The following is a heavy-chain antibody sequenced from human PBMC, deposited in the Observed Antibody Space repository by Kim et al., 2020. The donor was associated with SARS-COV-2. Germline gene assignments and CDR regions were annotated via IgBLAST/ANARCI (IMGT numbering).Heavy chain of an antibody. CDR3: ARTGRLELRWDY. J-gene: IGHJ4*02. V-gene: IGHV2-26*01. CDR1: GFSLSNARMG. Sequence: SGPTLVKPTETLTLTCTVSGFSLSNARMGVSWIRQPPGKALEWLAHIFSNDDKSYSTSLKSRLTIAKDTSKSQVVLTMTNMDPVDTATYYCARTGRLELRWDYWGQGTLVTVSS. CDR2: IFSNDDK. D-gene: IGHD1-7*01.